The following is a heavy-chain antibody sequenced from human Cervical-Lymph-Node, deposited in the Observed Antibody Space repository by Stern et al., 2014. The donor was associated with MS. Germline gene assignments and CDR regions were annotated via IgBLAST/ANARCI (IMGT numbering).Heavy chain of an antibody. V-gene: IGHV3-33*01. Sequence: VQLEESGGGVVQTGRSLRLSCAASGFTFSSFGMLWIRQAPGKGLEWVAVIWYDGSQQLYSNSVKGRFTISRDNSKNTLYLQMNSLRSEDTAVYYCARDRDADHWGQGTLVTVSS. CDR2: IWYDGSQQ. D-gene: IGHD3-10*01. J-gene: IGHJ4*02. CDR3: ARDRDADH. CDR1: GFTFSSFG.